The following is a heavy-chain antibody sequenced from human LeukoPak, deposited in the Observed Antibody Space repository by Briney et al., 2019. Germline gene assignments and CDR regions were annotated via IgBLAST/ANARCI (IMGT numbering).Heavy chain of an antibody. CDR2: IYYSGST. V-gene: IGHV4-31*03. CDR1: GGSISSGGYY. D-gene: IGHD2-2*01. CDR3: ARARDIVVSSNIYYFDY. J-gene: IGHJ4*02. Sequence: SETPSLTCTVSGGSISSGGYYWNWIRQHPGKGLEWIGFIYYSGSTYHNPSLKSRVSISVDTSKAQFSLKLSSVTAADTAVYYCARARDIVVSSNIYYFDYWGQGTLVTVSS.